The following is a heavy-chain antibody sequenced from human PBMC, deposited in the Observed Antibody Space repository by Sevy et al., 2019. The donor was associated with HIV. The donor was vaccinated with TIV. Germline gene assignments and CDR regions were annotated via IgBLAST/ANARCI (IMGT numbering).Heavy chain of an antibody. V-gene: IGHV3-49*04. CDR3: ARLKAAESIFDY. Sequence: GGSLRLSCTASGFTFGDYCMSWVRQAPGKGLEWVASIKRDVYGSTDEHAASVRGRFVSYRDDSKTIVYLQRNDVKTEGAGVCYCARLKAAESIFDYWGQGALVTVSS. D-gene: IGHD6-13*01. J-gene: IGHJ4*02. CDR1: GFTFGDYC. CDR2: IKRDVYGSTD.